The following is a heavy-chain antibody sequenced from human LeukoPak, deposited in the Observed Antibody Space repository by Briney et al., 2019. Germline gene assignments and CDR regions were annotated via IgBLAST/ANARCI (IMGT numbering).Heavy chain of an antibody. CDR1: GFTFGSYS. CDR3: AKDDVAAFATGYMDV. Sequence: GGSLRLSCAASGFTFGSYSMNWVRQAPGKGLEWLSYINSGSNSINYADSVKGRFTISRDNAKNSLYLQMNSLRAEDTAVYYCAKDDVAAFATGYMDVWGKGTTVTVSS. CDR2: INSGSNSI. J-gene: IGHJ6*03. V-gene: IGHV3-48*01. D-gene: IGHD6-6*01.